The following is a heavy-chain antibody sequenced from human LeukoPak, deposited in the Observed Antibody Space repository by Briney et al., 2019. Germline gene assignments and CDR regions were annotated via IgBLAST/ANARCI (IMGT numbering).Heavy chain of an antibody. CDR3: AKASTRSFTSGYYGDAFDI. CDR1: GFTFDDYG. CDR2: INWNGGST. Sequence: PGGSLRLSCAASGFTFDDYGMSWVRQAPGKGLEWVSGINWNGGSTGYADSVKGRFTISRDNAKNSPYLQMNSLRAEDMALYYCAKASTRSFTSGYYGDAFDIWGQGTMVSVSS. V-gene: IGHV3-20*04. J-gene: IGHJ3*02. D-gene: IGHD3-22*01.